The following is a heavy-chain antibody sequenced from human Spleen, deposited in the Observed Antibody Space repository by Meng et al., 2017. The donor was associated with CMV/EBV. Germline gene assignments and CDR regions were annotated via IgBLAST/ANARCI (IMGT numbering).Heavy chain of an antibody. D-gene: IGHD6-13*01. V-gene: IGHV3-48*03. CDR1: GFTFSSHW. CDR3: ARDVAAAAGRWGHYKMDV. J-gene: IGHJ6*02. Sequence: LSLTCAASGFTFSSHWMNWVRQAPGKGLEWISYISGSGSTIYYADSVKGRFTISRDNAKNSLYLQMNSLRAEDTAVYYCARDVAAAAGRWGHYKMDVWGQGTTVTVSS. CDR2: ISGSGSTI.